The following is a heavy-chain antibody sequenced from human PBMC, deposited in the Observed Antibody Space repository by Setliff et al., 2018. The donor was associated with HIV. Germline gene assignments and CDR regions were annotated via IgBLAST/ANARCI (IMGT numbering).Heavy chain of an antibody. CDR3: VRDPIEGSPDYFDY. J-gene: IGHJ4*02. D-gene: IGHD1-26*01. V-gene: IGHV3-48*01. CDR2: ISSSSSTI. Sequence: TGGSLRLSCAASGFTFSSMNWVRQAPGKGLEWVSYISSSSSTIYYADSVKGRFTISRDNSRNTLFLQMNNLRPEDTATYYCVRDPIEGSPDYFDYWGQGALVTVSS. CDR1: GFTFSS.